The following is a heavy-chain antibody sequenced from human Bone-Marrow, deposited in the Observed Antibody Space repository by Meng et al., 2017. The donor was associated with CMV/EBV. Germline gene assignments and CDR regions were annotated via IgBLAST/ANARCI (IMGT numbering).Heavy chain of an antibody. CDR3: ARDTLSYCSSTSCYLSN. CDR2: INPNSGGT. D-gene: IGHD2-2*01. J-gene: IGHJ4*02. V-gene: IGHV1-2*02. Sequence: ASVKVSCKASGYTFTGYYMHWVRQAPGQGLEWMGWINPNSGGTNYAQKFQGRVTMTRDTSISTAYMELSRLRSDDTAVYYCARDTLSYCSSTSCYLSNWGQGTLVTVSS. CDR1: GYTFTGYY.